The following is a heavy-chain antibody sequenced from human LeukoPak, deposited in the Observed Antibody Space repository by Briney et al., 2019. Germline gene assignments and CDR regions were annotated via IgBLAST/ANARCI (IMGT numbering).Heavy chain of an antibody. CDR3: ARDNSVEDTAWWFDP. V-gene: IGHV1-46*01. D-gene: IGHD4-23*01. CDR1: GYTFTSYY. CDR2: INPSGGST. J-gene: IGHJ5*02. Sequence: ASVKVSCKASGYTFTSYYMHWVRQAPGQGLEWMGIINPSGGSTSYAQKFQGRVTMTRDMSTSTDYMELSSLRSEDTAVYYCARDNSVEDTAWWFDPWGEGTLVTVSS.